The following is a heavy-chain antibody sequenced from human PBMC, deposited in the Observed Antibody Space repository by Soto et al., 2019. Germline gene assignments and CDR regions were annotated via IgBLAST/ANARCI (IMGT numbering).Heavy chain of an antibody. J-gene: IGHJ4*02. Sequence: QLQLQESGPGLVRPSETLSLTCTVSGDSISSSNYYWAWLRQPPGKGLEWIASLYFDGRTFYNPSLKSRLTTSIDASKNRFSLQLTSVTAADTAIYYCASPISVREHVFECWGQGSLVTVSS. CDR3: ASPISVREHVFEC. CDR2: LYFDGRT. V-gene: IGHV4-39*01. CDR1: GDSISSSNYY. D-gene: IGHD3-10*02.